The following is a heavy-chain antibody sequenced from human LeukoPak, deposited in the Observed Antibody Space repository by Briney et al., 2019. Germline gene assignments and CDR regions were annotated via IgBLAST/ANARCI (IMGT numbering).Heavy chain of an antibody. Sequence: SETLSLTCTVSGGSIYSGDYYWSWIRQPPGKGLEWIGYIYFDGSTYYNPSLKSRVSISMDTSKNQFSLKLSSVTAADTAVYFWAGAGDFDAWGQGTPVTAPS. D-gene: IGHD3-16*01. CDR2: IYFDGST. V-gene: IGHV4-30-4*01. J-gene: IGHJ6*01. CDR3: AGAGDFDA. CDR1: GGSIYSGDYY.